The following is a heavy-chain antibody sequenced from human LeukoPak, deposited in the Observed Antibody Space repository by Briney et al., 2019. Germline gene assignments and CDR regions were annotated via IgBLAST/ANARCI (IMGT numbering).Heavy chain of an antibody. CDR3: ARDLMWLVDF. D-gene: IGHD6-19*01. J-gene: IGHJ4*02. Sequence: GGSLRLSCAAPGFTFSSYAMHWARQAPGEGLEWLAYVSKDGGVKYYADSVKGRFTASRDNSRNTAFLEMNSLRPEDTALYYCARDLMWLVDFWGRGTLLTVSS. CDR1: GFTFSSYA. V-gene: IGHV3-30-3*01. CDR2: VSKDGGVK.